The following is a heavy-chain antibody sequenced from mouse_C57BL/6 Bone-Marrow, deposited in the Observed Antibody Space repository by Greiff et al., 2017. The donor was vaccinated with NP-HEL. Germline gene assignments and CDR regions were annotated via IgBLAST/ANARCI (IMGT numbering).Heavy chain of an antibody. D-gene: IGHD1-1*01. Sequence: VQRVESGAELARPGASVKLSCKASGYTFTSYGISWVKQRTGQGLEWIGEIYPRSGNTYYNEKFKGKATLTADKSSSTAYMELRSLTSEDSAVYFCARNYGSSSYYAMDYWGQGTSVTVSS. CDR3: ARNYGSSSYYAMDY. V-gene: IGHV1-81*01. CDR1: GYTFTSYG. J-gene: IGHJ4*01. CDR2: IYPRSGNT.